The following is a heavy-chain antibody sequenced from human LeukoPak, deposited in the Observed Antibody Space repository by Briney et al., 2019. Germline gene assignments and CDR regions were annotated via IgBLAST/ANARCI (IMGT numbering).Heavy chain of an antibody. CDR1: GFTFSSYS. CDR2: ISSSSSYI. J-gene: IGHJ4*02. V-gene: IGHV3-21*01. Sequence: PGGSLRLSCAASGFTFSSYSMNWVHQAPGKGLEWVSSISSSSSYIYYADSVKGRFTISRDNAKNSLYLQMNSLRAEDTAVYYCARDEDDSSGYFRGSDYWGQGTLVTVSS. D-gene: IGHD3-22*01. CDR3: ARDEDDSSGYFRGSDY.